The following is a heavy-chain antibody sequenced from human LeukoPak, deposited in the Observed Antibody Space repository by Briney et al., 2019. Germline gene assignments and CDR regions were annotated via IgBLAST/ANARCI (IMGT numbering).Heavy chain of an antibody. CDR2: INSDGSST. J-gene: IGHJ6*02. CDR3: ARVSGYDYYYYYGIDV. CDR1: GFTFSSYW. V-gene: IGHV3-74*01. Sequence: GGSLRLSCAASGFTFSSYWMHWVRQAPGKGLVWVSRINSDGSSTSYADSVKGRFTTSRDNAKNTLYLQMNSLRAEDTAVYYCARVSGYDYYYYYGIDVWGQGTTVTVSS. D-gene: IGHD5-12*01.